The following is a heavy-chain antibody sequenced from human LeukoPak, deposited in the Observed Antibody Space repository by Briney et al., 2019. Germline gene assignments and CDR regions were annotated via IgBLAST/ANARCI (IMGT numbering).Heavy chain of an antibody. Sequence: GGSLRLSCAASGFTFSSYAMSWVRQAPGKGLEWVSAISGSGGSTYYADSVKGRFTISRDNSKNTLYLQMNSLRAEDTAVYYCAKSGGPGSYYNPYYYYGMDVWGQGTTVTVSS. D-gene: IGHD3-10*01. CDR3: AKSGGPGSYYNPYYYYGMDV. CDR1: GFTFSSYA. J-gene: IGHJ6*02. CDR2: ISGSGGST. V-gene: IGHV3-23*01.